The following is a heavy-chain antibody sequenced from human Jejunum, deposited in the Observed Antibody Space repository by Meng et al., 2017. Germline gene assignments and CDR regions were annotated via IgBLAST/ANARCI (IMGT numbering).Heavy chain of an antibody. J-gene: IGHJ2*01. CDR3: ARAAAGTGFGYFDL. D-gene: IGHD6-19*01. CDR1: GCSVNIRTYY. CDR2: IDNSGST. Sequence: SGQGLGGPSGTLLLMSTVSGCSVNIRTYYWSWIRQPPGKGLEWIAYIDNSGSTNYNPSLKSRVIISVDTSKNQFYLQMSSLTAADTAVYYCARAAAGTGFGYFDLWGRGTLVTVSS. V-gene: IGHV4-61*01.